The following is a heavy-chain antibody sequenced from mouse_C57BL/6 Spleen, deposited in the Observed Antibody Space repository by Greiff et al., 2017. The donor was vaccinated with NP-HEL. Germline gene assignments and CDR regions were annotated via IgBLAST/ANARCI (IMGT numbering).Heavy chain of an antibody. D-gene: IGHD1-1*01. CDR2: IHPNSGST. V-gene: IGHV1-64*01. J-gene: IGHJ4*01. Sequence: QVQLQQPGAELVKPGASVKLSCKASGYTFTSYWMHWVKQRPGQGLEWIGMIHPNSGSTNYNEKFKSKATLTVDKSSSTAYMQLSSLTSEDSAVYYCAIYYYGSDYAMDYWGQGTSVTVSS. CDR1: GYTFTSYW. CDR3: AIYYYGSDYAMDY.